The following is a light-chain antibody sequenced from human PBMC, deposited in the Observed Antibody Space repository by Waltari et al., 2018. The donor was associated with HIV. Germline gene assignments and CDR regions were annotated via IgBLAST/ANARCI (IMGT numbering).Light chain of an antibody. V-gene: IGKV3-11*01. Sequence: EIVLTQSPSTLSLSPGERATLSCRASQSVGSYLAWYQQKPGQPPRLLIYDASNRATGIPARFSGSGSGTDFTLTISSLQSEDFAIYYCQCYRDWPPTFGQGTKVEIK. J-gene: IGKJ1*01. CDR2: DAS. CDR1: QSVGSY. CDR3: QCYRDWPPT.